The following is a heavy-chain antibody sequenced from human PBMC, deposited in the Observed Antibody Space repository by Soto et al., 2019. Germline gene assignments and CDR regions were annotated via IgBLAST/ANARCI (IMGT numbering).Heavy chain of an antibody. J-gene: IGHJ4*02. D-gene: IGHD3-22*01. V-gene: IGHV1-8*01. Sequence: ASLKVSYKASGYTFTSYDINWVRQATGQGLEWMGWMNPNSGNTGYAQKFQGRVTMTRNTSISTAYMELSSLRSEDTAVYYCARALYYYDSIGYLGTLAFDYWGQGTLVTVSS. CDR1: GYTFTSYD. CDR2: MNPNSGNT. CDR3: ARALYYYDSIGYLGTLAFDY.